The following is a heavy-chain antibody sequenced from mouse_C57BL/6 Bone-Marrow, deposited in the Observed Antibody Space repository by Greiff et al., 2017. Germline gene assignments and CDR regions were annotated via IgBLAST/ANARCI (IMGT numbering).Heavy chain of an antibody. D-gene: IGHD2-3*01. J-gene: IGHJ2*01. V-gene: IGHV5-4*01. Sequence: EVQLVESGGGLVKPGGSLKLSCAASGFTFSSYAMSWVRQTPEKRLEWVATISDGGSYTYYPDNVKGRFTISRDNAKNNLYLQMSHLKSEDTAMYYSAREGGYYPLYVDYWGQGTTLTVSS. CDR2: ISDGGSYT. CDR1: GFTFSSYA. CDR3: AREGGYYPLYVDY.